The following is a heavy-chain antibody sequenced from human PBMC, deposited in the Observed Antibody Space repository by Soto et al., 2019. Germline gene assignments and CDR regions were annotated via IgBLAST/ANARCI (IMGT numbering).Heavy chain of an antibody. CDR3: ARQVVDGTVAGAGSFDY. CDR2: FYYSGST. CDR1: GGSICSTSYD. Sequence: SETPSITCTVSGGSICSTSYDWVWIHQPPGKGLEWIGSFYYSGSTYYNPSLKSRVTISVDTSENHFSLRLSSVTAADTAVYYCARQVVDGTVAGAGSFDYWGQGTLVTAPQ. D-gene: IGHD6-19*01. V-gene: IGHV4-39*01. J-gene: IGHJ4*02.